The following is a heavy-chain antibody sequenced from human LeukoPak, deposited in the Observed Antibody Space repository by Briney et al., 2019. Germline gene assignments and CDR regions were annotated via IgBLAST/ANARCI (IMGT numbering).Heavy chain of an antibody. CDR3: AKDQGQGRYYYYYGMDV. Sequence: GGSLRLPCAASGFTFSSYEMNWVRQAPGKGLEWVSYISSSGGTIYYADSVEGRFTISRDNAKNSLFLQMNSLRAEDTAVYYCAKDQGQGRYYYYYGMDVWGQGTTVTVSS. CDR1: GFTFSSYE. D-gene: IGHD2-15*01. CDR2: ISSSGGTI. V-gene: IGHV3-48*03. J-gene: IGHJ6*02.